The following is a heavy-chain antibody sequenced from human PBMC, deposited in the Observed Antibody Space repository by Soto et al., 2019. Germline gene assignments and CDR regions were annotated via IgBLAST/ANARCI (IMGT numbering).Heavy chain of an antibody. V-gene: IGHV1-2*02. CDR3: ARDNYGPLDF. CDR2: IDPNSGGS. Sequence: ASVKVSCKPSGYTFTDLYIHWVRQAPGLGLEWMGWIDPNSGGSRKTQKFQGSLTMTRDTSTSTVYMELSSLRSDDTADSYCARDNYGPLDFWGQGTLVTVSS. CDR1: GYTFTDLY. D-gene: IGHD3-10*01. J-gene: IGHJ4*02.